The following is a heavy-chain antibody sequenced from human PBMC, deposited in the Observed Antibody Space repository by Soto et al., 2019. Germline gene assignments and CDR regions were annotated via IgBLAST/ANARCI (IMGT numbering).Heavy chain of an antibody. Sequence: QVQLQESGPGNVKPSETLSLTCTVSGDPIASAPYYWGWVRQPPGKGLEGIGGISHSGNNFYSPAHNTRLTLSVDTSRNQFSLRLSSVTAAYTAFYYCARQGYLICGYVTFDFWGQGALGAVSS. V-gene: IGHV4-39*01. D-gene: IGHD5-18*01. J-gene: IGHJ4*02. CDR1: GDPIASAPYY. CDR2: ISHSGNN. CDR3: ARQGYLICGYVTFDF.